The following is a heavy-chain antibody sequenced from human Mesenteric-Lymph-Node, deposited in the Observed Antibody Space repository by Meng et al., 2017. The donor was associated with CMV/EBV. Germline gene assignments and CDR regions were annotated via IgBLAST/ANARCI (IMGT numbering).Heavy chain of an antibody. Sequence: GRLFTRYYMHWLRQAPGQGLEWMGVINPSDGYTNYAPKFQGRVTMTSDTSTSTVYMDLSSLRSEDTAVYYCARAQAGSGTYSPFNYWGQGSLVTVSS. V-gene: IGHV1-46*01. D-gene: IGHD3-10*01. CDR3: ARAQAGSGTYSPFNY. J-gene: IGHJ4*02. CDR2: INPSDGYT. CDR1: GRLFTRYY.